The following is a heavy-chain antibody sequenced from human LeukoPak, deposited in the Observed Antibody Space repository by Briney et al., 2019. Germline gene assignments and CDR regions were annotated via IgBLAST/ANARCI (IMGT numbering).Heavy chain of an antibody. J-gene: IGHJ3*02. CDR3: ARDDRSGWYMVHDAFDI. D-gene: IGHD6-19*01. Sequence: GGSLRLSCAASGFTFSSYAMHWVRQAPGKGLEWVAVISYDGGNKYYADSVKGRFTISGDNSKNTLYLQMNSLRAEDTAVYYCARDDRSGWYMVHDAFDIWGQGTMVTVSS. CDR2: ISYDGGNK. CDR1: GFTFSSYA. V-gene: IGHV3-30*04.